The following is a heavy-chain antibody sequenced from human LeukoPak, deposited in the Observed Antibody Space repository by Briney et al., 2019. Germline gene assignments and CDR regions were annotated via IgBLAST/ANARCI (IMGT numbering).Heavy chain of an antibody. CDR1: GFTFDDYG. Sequence: GGSLRLSCAASGFTFDDYGMSWVRHAPGKGLEWVSGINWNGGSTGYADSVKGRFTISRDNAKNSLYLQMNSLRAEDTALYYCARGYDFWSGYLSYYFDYWGQGTLVTVSS. CDR2: INWNGGST. J-gene: IGHJ4*02. CDR3: ARGYDFWSGYLSYYFDY. D-gene: IGHD3-3*01. V-gene: IGHV3-20*04.